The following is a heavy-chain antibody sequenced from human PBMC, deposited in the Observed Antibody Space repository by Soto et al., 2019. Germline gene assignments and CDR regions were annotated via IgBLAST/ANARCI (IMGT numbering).Heavy chain of an antibody. Sequence: ASVKVSCKASGYTFTSYYMHWVRQAPGQGLEWMGIINPSGGSTSYAQKFQGRVTMTRDTSTSTVYMELSSLRSEDTAMYYCARDETDFWSGYYYYYYGMDVWGQGTTVTVSS. CDR1: GYTFTSYY. J-gene: IGHJ6*02. CDR2: INPSGGST. V-gene: IGHV1-46*01. CDR3: ARDETDFWSGYYYYYYGMDV. D-gene: IGHD3-3*01.